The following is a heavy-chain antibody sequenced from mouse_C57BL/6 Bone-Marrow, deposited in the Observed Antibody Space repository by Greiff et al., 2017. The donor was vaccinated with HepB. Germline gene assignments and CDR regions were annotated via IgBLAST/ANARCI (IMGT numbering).Heavy chain of an antibody. CDR1: GFTFSSYG. V-gene: IGHV5-6*01. CDR3: ARRETAQGNCFDY. CDR2: ISSGGSYT. J-gene: IGHJ2*01. D-gene: IGHD3-2*02. Sequence: EVQRVESGGDLVKPGGSLKLSCAASGFTFSSYGMSWVRQTPDKRLEWVATISSGGSYTYYPDSVKGRFTISRDNAKNTLYLQMSSLKSEDTAMYYCARRETAQGNCFDYWGQGAALAVSS.